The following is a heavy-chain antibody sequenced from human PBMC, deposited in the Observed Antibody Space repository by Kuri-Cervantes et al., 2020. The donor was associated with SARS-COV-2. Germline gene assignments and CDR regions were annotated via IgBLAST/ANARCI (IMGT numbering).Heavy chain of an antibody. CDR1: GGSISSGSYY. D-gene: IGHD6-13*01. CDR2: IYTSGST. V-gene: IGHV4-61*02. CDR3: ARDRRGSSRYEDY. Sequence: LRLSCTVSGGSISSGSYYWSWIRQPAGKGLEWIGRIYTSGSTNYNPSLKSRVTISVDTSKNQFSLKLSSVTAADTAVYYCARDRRGSSRYEDYWGQGTLVTVSS. J-gene: IGHJ4*02.